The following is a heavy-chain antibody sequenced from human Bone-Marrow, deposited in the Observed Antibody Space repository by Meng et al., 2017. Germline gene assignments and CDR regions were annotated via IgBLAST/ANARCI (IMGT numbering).Heavy chain of an antibody. D-gene: IGHD1-26*01. CDR1: GLTFSSYA. CDR2: ISGSGGST. Sequence: YAGVLVQSGGSLRLCSSAFGLTFSSYAMCWVRQAPGKGLGWVSVISGSGGSTYYADSVKGRFTISRDNSKNTLYLQMNSLRAEDTAVYYCAKDAIKWELPNWGQGTLVTVSS. J-gene: IGHJ4*02. V-gene: IGHV3-23*01. CDR3: AKDAIKWELPN.